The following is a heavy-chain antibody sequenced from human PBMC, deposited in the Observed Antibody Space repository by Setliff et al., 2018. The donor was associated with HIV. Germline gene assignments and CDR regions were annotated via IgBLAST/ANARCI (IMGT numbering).Heavy chain of an antibody. CDR3: ARYGGNSFWFDP. V-gene: IGHV4-34*01. CDR1: GGSFSGYY. D-gene: IGHD2-21*01. CDR2: INHSGST. Sequence: PSETLSLTCAVYGGSFSGYYWSWIRQPPGKGLEWIGEINHSGSTNYNPSLKSRVTISVDTSKNQFSLKLSSVTAADTAVYYCARYGGNSFWFDPWGQGTLVTVSS. J-gene: IGHJ5*02.